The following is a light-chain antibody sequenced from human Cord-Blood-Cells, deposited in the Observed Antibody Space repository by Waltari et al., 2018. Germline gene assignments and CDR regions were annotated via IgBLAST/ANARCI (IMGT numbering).Light chain of an antibody. CDR1: QSVSSSY. V-gene: IGKV3-20*01. CDR3: QQYGSSPLT. J-gene: IGKJ1*01. CDR2: GAS. Sequence: EIVLTQSPGTLSLSPGERATLSCSASQSVSSSYLAWYQQKPGQAPRLLIYGASSRATGIPDRVSGSGSGTDFTLTISRLEPEDFAVYYCQQYGSSPLTFGQGTKVEIK.